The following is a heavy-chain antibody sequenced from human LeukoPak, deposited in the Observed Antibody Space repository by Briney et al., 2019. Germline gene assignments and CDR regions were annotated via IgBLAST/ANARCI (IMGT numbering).Heavy chain of an antibody. CDR1: GDSVSSDNAT. V-gene: IGHV6-1*01. D-gene: IGHD1-26*01. J-gene: IGHJ2*01. CDR2: TYFRSKWYN. CDR3: VRQREQVMLYYYFDL. Sequence: SQTLSLTCAVSGDSVSSDNATWNWIRQSPSRGLEWLGRTYFRSKWYNDFAASVRGRITINADTSKNQFSLQLNSVTPEDTAVYYCVRQREQVMLYYYFDLWGRGTLVTGSS.